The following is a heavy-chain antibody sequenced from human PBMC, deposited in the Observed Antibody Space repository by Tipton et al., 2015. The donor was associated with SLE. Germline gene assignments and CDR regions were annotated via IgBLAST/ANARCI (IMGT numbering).Heavy chain of an antibody. J-gene: IGHJ5*02. D-gene: IGHD6-6*01. V-gene: IGHV4-34*01. CDR1: GGSFSDYY. CDR3: ARGIAAPGWFDP. CDR2: IKHSDST. Sequence: TLSLTCVVYGGSFSDYYWSWIRQPPGKGLEWIGEIKHSDSTNYNSSLKSRVTISVDTSKNQFSLKLSSVTAADTAVYYCARGIAAPGWFDPWGQGTLVTVSS.